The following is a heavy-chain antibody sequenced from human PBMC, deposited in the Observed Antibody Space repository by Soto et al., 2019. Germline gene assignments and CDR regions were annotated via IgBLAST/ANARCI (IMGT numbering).Heavy chain of an antibody. Sequence: WASVKVSCKASGYTCTGYYMHWVLQAPGQGLEWMGWINPNSGGTNYAQKFQGRVTMTRDTSISTAYMELSRLRSDDTAVYYCASRYGQSLLYQGNYYYGMDVWGQGTTVTVSS. J-gene: IGHJ6*02. CDR1: GYTCTGYY. CDR2: INPNSGGT. D-gene: IGHD2-2*02. CDR3: ASRYGQSLLYQGNYYYGMDV. V-gene: IGHV1-2*02.